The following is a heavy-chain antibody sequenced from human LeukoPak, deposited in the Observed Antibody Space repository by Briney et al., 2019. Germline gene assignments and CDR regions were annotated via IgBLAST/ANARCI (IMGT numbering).Heavy chain of an antibody. J-gene: IGHJ3*02. Sequence: GSLRLSCAASGFTFSSYAMSWVRQAPGKGLEWVSAISGSGGSTYYADSVKGRFTISRDTSKNTVFLQMNSLRAEDTALYYCARRLSLRFDAFAIWGPGTMVTVSS. CDR3: ARRLSLRFDAFAI. V-gene: IGHV3-23*01. CDR2: ISGSGGST. CDR1: GFTFSSYA. D-gene: IGHD3-3*01.